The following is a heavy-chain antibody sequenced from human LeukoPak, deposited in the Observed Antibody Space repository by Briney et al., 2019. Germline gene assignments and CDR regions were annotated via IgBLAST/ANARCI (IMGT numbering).Heavy chain of an antibody. Sequence: PSQTLSLTCTVSGGSISSGGYYWSWIRQPPGKGLEWIGYIYHSGSTYYNPSLKSRVTISVDRSKNQFSLKLSSVTAADTAVYYCARAPYSSSSVYYFDYWGQGTLVTVSS. CDR2: IYHSGST. CDR1: GGSISSGGYY. CDR3: ARAPYSSSSVYYFDY. J-gene: IGHJ4*02. D-gene: IGHD6-6*01. V-gene: IGHV4-30-2*01.